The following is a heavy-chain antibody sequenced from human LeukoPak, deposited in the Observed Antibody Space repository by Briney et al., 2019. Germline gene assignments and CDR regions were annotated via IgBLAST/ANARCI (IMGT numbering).Heavy chain of an antibody. Sequence: GGSLRLSCAASGFTFSSYAMSWVRQAPGKGLEWVSAISGSGGSTYYADSVKGRFTTSRDNSKNTLYLQMNSLRAEDTAVYYCAKVRSDSGYESFDYWGQGTLVTVSS. J-gene: IGHJ4*02. V-gene: IGHV3-23*01. D-gene: IGHD5-12*01. CDR1: GFTFSSYA. CDR3: AKVRSDSGYESFDY. CDR2: ISGSGGST.